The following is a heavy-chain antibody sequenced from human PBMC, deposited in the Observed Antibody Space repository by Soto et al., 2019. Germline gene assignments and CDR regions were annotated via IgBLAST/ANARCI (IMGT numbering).Heavy chain of an antibody. CDR1: GFTFSSYG. J-gene: IGHJ6*02. D-gene: IGHD4-4*01. CDR3: AKVRVKDYYYYAMDV. V-gene: IGHV3-30*18. CDR2: ISSDGTSR. Sequence: GGSLRLSCAASGFTFSSYGMHWVRQAPGKGLEWVAVISSDGTSRFYADSVKGRFTISRDNSKNTLYLQMNSLRAEDTAMYYCAKVRVKDYYYYAMDVWGQGTTVTVS.